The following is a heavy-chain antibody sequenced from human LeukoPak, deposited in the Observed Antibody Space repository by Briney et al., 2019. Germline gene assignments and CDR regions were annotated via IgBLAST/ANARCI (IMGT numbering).Heavy chain of an antibody. Sequence: SETLSLTCTVSGGSISSYYWSWIRQPPGRGLEWIGYIYYTGSTSYNPSLKSRVTISVDTSKNQFSLKLNSVTAADTAVYFCARSDWHAPDHWGQGTLGTVSS. V-gene: IGHV4-59*01. CDR3: ARSDWHAPDH. D-gene: IGHD2-21*02. CDR1: GGSISSYY. J-gene: IGHJ4*02. CDR2: IYYTGST.